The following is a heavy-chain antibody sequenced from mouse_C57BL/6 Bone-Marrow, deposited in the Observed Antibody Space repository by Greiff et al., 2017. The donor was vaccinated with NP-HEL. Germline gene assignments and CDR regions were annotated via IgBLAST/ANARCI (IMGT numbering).Heavy chain of an antibody. CDR1: GFTFTSYG. V-gene: IGHV1-81*01. J-gene: IGHJ4*01. CDR2: IYPRSGNT. CDR3: ARTPYAMDY. Sequence: VHGVESGAELARPGASVKLSCKASGFTFTSYGISWVNQTTGQGLEWIGEIYPRSGNTYYNEKVKGKATLTADKSSSTAYMVLRSLTSEDSAVYFCARTPYAMDYWGRGTSVTVSS.